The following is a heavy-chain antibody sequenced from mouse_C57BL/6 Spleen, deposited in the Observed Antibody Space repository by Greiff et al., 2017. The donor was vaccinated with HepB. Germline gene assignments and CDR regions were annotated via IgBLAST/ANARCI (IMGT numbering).Heavy chain of an antibody. J-gene: IGHJ2*01. CDR1: GYSFTSYY. V-gene: IGHV1-66*01. CDR3: ARGDYGSSTRYFDY. CDR2: IYPGSGNT. Sequence: VKLQESGPELVKPGASVKISCKASGYSFTSYYIHWVKQRPGQGLEWIGWIYPGSGNTKYNEKFKGKATLTADTSSSTAYMQLSSLTSEDSAVYYCARGDYGSSTRYFDYWGQGTTLTVSS. D-gene: IGHD1-1*01.